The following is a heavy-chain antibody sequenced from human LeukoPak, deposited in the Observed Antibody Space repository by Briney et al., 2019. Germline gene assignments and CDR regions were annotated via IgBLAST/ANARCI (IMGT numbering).Heavy chain of an antibody. V-gene: IGHV3-23*01. Sequence: GGSLRLSCAASGFIFSRHAMSWVRQAPGKGLEWVSTTGLESVHTLCADSVQGRFTVSRDNSRNTLDLQMDKLRVDDTAVYYCAKGDDIGKHPTRAYYFDIWGQGTLVTVSS. CDR2: TGLESVHT. D-gene: IGHD5-24*01. J-gene: IGHJ4*02. CDR3: AKGDDIGKHPTRAYYFDI. CDR1: GFIFSRHA.